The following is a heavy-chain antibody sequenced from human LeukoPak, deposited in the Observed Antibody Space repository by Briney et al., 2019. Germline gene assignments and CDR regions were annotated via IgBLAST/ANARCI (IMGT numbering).Heavy chain of an antibody. CDR1: GFTFSSYG. J-gene: IGHJ6*02. D-gene: IGHD2-2*02. V-gene: IGHV3-30*02. CDR2: IWYDGSNK. Sequence: PGGSLRLSCAASGFTFSSYGMHWVRQAPGKGLEWVAVIWYDGSNKYYADSVKGRFTISRDNSKNTLYLQMNSLRAEDTAVYYCAKDLGYCSSTSCYNKKRDYYYYYYGMDVWGQGTTVTVSS. CDR3: AKDLGYCSSTSCYNKKRDYYYYYYGMDV.